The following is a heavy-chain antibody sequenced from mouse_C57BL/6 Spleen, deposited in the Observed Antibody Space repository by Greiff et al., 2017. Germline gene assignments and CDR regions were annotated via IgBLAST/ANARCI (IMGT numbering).Heavy chain of an antibody. CDR3: ARGGTHYFDY. J-gene: IGHJ2*01. CDR1: GFTFSSYA. CDR2: ISDGGSYT. D-gene: IGHD2-14*01. V-gene: IGHV5-4*03. Sequence: EVMLVESGGGLVKPGGSLKLSCAASGFTFSSYAMSWVRQTPEQRLEWVATISDGGSYTYYPDNVKGRFTISRDNAKNNLYLQMSHLKSEDTAMYYCARGGTHYFDYWGQGTTLTVAS.